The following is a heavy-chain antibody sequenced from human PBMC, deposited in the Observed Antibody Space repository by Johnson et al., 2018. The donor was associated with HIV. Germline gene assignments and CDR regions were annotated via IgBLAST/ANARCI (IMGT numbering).Heavy chain of an antibody. D-gene: IGHD4-17*01. CDR1: GFTFSSYA. CDR2: ISYDGSNK. CDR3: ARDFVADDYGDYVERVGAFDI. V-gene: IGHV3-30*04. J-gene: IGHJ3*02. Sequence: QVQLVESGGGVVQPGGSLRLSCAASGFTFSSYAIHWVRQAPGKGLEWVAVISYDGSNKYYVDSVKGRFTISRDNAKNSLYLQRNSLRAEDTAVYYCARDFVADDYGDYVERVGAFDIWGQGTMVTVSS.